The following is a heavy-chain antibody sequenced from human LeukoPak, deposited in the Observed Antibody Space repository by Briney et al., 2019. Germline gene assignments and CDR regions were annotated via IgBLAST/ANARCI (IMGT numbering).Heavy chain of an antibody. D-gene: IGHD6-13*01. CDR3: ARDFSSSLDF. CDR1: GFTFSDYY. V-gene: IGHV3-11*06. Sequence: GGSLRLSCAAYGFTFSDYYMSWIRQAPGKGLEWVSYISSSSSYTNYADSVKGRFTISRDNAKNSLYLQMNSLRAEDTAVYYCARDFSSSLDFWGQGTLVTVSS. CDR2: ISSSSSYT. J-gene: IGHJ4*02.